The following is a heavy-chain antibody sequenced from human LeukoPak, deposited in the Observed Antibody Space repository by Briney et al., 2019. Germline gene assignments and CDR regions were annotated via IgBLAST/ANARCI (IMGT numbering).Heavy chain of an antibody. J-gene: IGHJ4*02. CDR1: GGSSSGYY. D-gene: IGHD3-9*01. CDR2: INHSGST. CDR3: AREYYDILTGYPTNDFDY. Sequence: PSETLSLTCVLYGGSSSGYYWNWIRQPPGKGLEWIGEINHSGSTNYNPSLKSRVTISVDTSKSQFSLKLSSVTAADTAVYYCAREYYDILTGYPTNDFDYWGQGTLVTVSS. V-gene: IGHV4-34*01.